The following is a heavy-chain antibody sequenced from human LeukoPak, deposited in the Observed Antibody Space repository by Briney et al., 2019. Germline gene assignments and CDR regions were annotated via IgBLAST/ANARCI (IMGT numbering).Heavy chain of an antibody. CDR1: GYTFTSYD. CDR3: ARAKKDRITIFGVVIPRAPYYFDY. J-gene: IGHJ4*02. CDR2: MNPNSGNT. Sequence: ASVKVSCKASGYTFTSYDINWVRPATGQGLEWMGWMNPNSGNTGYAQKFQGGVTMTRNTSISTAYMELSSLRSEDTAVYYCARAKKDRITIFGVVIPRAPYYFDYWGQGTLVTVSS. V-gene: IGHV1-8*01. D-gene: IGHD3-3*01.